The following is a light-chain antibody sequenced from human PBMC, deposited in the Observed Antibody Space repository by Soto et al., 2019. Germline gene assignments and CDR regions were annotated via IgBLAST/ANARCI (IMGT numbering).Light chain of an antibody. CDR3: QRYCDSVWT. CDR2: GTF. CDR1: QSVSSIS. V-gene: IGKV3-20*01. Sequence: EIVLTQSPGTLSLSPGERDTLSCRARQSVSSISLNWYQHKPGQAPRLLSFGTFSRAPVIPDRFSGSRSGTDFTLSISILEPEDFAVYYCQRYCDSVWTFGQGTKV. J-gene: IGKJ1*01.